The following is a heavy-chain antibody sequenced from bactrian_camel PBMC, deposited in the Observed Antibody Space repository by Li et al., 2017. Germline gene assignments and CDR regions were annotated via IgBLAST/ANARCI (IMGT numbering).Heavy chain of an antibody. CDR3: AATISSGTCSGGYLFSSRY. D-gene: IGHD2*01. V-gene: IGHV3S31*01. CDR2: ITSSGGTP. CDR1: GFTFSTYA. J-gene: IGHJ4*01. Sequence: VQLVESGGGLVQPGESLRLSCVASGFTFSTYAMSWVRQAPGKGLEWVSLITSSGGTPLYADSVKGRFTISRDNAKNTLCLQMNSLNPEDTAMYYCAATISSGTCSGGYLFSSRYRGQGTQVTVS.